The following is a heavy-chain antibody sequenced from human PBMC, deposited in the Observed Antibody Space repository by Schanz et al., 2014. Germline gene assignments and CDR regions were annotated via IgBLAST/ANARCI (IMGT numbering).Heavy chain of an antibody. CDR3: VKDPDKYNWNDVEGMDV. V-gene: IGHV3-33*06. CDR2: VCYDGSKK. Sequence: VQLVESGGGLVKPGGSLRLSCAASGFTFSSYGMHWVRQVPGKGLEWVAVVCYDGSKKYYADSVKGRFTTSRDNSKNTMYLQMKSLRVEDTAVYYCVKDPDKYNWNDVEGMDVWGPGTTVTVSS. J-gene: IGHJ6*01. D-gene: IGHD1-1*01. CDR1: GFTFSSYG.